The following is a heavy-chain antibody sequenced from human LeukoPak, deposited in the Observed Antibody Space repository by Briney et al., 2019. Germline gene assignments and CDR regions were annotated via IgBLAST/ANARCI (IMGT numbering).Heavy chain of an antibody. V-gene: IGHV1-2*06. Sequence: GASVKVSCKASGYTFTGYYMNWVRQAPGQGLEWMGRINPNSGGTNYAQKFQGRVTMTRDTSISTAYMELSRLRSDDTAVYYCASQYYYDSSGYYYGYWGQGTLVTVSS. CDR1: GYTFTGYY. CDR3: ASQYYYDSSGYYYGY. J-gene: IGHJ4*02. CDR2: INPNSGGT. D-gene: IGHD3-22*01.